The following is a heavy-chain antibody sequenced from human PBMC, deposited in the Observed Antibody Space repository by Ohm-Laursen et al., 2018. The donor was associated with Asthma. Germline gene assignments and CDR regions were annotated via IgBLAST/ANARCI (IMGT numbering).Heavy chain of an antibody. D-gene: IGHD3-10*01. J-gene: IGHJ4*02. CDR3: ARGTDDLVPFDY. CDR1: GGSISSGGYY. Sequence: TLSLTCTVSGGSISSGGYYWSWIRQHPGKGLEWIGYIYYSGSTYYNPSLKSRVTISVDTSKNQFSLKLSSVTAADTAVYYCARGTDDLVPFDYWGQGTLVTVSS. V-gene: IGHV4-31*03. CDR2: IYYSGST.